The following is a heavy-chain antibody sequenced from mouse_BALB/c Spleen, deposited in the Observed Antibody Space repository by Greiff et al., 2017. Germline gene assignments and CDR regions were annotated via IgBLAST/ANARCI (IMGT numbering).Heavy chain of an antibody. CDR2: IDPANGNT. CDR3: ARDRYYYGSSWGYYFDY. V-gene: IGHV14-3*02. D-gene: IGHD1-1*01. Sequence: EVQLQQSGAELVKPGASVKLSCTASGFNIKDTYMHWVKQRPEQGLEWIGRIDPANGNTKYDPKFQGKATITADTSSNTAYLQLSSLTSEDTAVYYCARDRYYYGSSWGYYFDYWGQGTTLTVSS. J-gene: IGHJ2*01. CDR1: GFNIKDTY.